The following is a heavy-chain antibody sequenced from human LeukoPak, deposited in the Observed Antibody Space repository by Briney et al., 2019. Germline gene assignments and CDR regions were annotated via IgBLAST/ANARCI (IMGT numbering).Heavy chain of an antibody. CDR2: ISSSSSYI. V-gene: IGHV3-21*01. J-gene: IGHJ4*02. D-gene: IGHD5-24*01. Sequence: GSLGLSCAASGFTFSSYGMHWVRQAPGKGLEWVSSISSSSSYIYYADSVKGRFTISRDNAKNSLYLQMNSLRAEDTAVYYCETGEEMVTISNLSFDYWGQGTLVTVSS. CDR1: GFTFSSYG. CDR3: ETGEEMVTISNLSFDY.